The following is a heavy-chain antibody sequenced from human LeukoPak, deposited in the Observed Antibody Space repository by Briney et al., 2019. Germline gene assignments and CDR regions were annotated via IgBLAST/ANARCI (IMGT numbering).Heavy chain of an antibody. CDR1: GFTVSSNS. D-gene: IGHD2-2*01. J-gene: IGHJ6*03. Sequence: GGSLRLSCTVSGFTVSSNSMSWVRQAPGKGLEWVATIKEDGSEKYYVDSVKGRFTISRENAKNSLYLQMNSLRAEDTAVYYCARSFYGHDPYYCYMDVWGKGTTVTVSS. V-gene: IGHV3-7*01. CDR3: ARSFYGHDPYYCYMDV. CDR2: IKEDGSEK.